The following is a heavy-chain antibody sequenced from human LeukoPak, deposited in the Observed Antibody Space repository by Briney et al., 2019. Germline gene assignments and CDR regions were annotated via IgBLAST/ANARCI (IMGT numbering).Heavy chain of an antibody. CDR1: GGTFSSYA. D-gene: IGHD3-22*01. CDR3: ARTYYYDSSGYYPFDY. Sequence: SVKVSCKASGGTFSSYAISRVRQAPGQGLEWMGRIIPIFGTANYAQKFQGRVTITTDESTSTAYMELSSLRSEDTAVYYCARTYYYDSSGYYPFDYWGQGTLVTVSS. V-gene: IGHV1-69*05. J-gene: IGHJ4*02. CDR2: IIPIFGTA.